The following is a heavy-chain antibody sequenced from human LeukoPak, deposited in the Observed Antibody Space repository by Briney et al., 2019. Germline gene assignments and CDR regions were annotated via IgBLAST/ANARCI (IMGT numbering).Heavy chain of an antibody. V-gene: IGHV3-23*01. D-gene: IGHD3-16*01. CDR3: AKGLHGGVGYGVDV. J-gene: IGHJ6*02. Sequence: GGSLRLSCTASGFTFSNYAMTWVRQAPGKGLEWVSSISGTGGRTYSADSVKGRFTISRDNSKNTLYLQMKNLRIEHTAVYYCAKGLHGGVGYGVDVWGQGTTVSVSS. CDR1: GFTFSNYA. CDR2: ISGTGGRT.